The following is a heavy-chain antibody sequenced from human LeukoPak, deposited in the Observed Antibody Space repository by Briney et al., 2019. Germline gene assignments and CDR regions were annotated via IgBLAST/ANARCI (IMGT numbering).Heavy chain of an antibody. CDR3: ARGGSSHFAN. V-gene: IGHV3-7*02. J-gene: IGHJ4*02. D-gene: IGHD3-16*01. Sequence: PGGSLRLSCAASGFTFTSYWMSWVRQAPGKGLEWVANIEQDESERYYMDSVKGRFTISRDNAKNSLYLQMNSLRAEDTAVYYCARGGSSHFANWGQGTLVTVSS. CDR2: IEQDESER. CDR1: GFTFTSYW.